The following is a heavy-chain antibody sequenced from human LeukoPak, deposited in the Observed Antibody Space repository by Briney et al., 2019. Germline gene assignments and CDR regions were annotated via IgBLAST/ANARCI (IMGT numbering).Heavy chain of an antibody. CDR2: IWYDGSNK. V-gene: IGHV3-33*01. CDR1: GFTFSSYG. Sequence: GGSLRLSCAASGFTFSSYGMHWVRQAPGKGLECVVVIWYDGSNKYYADSVKGRFTISRDNSKNTLYLQMNSLRAEDTAVYYCARCARCYMGYHYYYYMDVCGKGTTVTVSS. D-gene: IGHD2-8*01. J-gene: IGHJ6*03. CDR3: ARCARCYMGYHYYYYMDV.